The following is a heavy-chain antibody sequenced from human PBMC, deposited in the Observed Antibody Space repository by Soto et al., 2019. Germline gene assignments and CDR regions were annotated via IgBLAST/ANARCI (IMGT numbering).Heavy chain of an antibody. J-gene: IGHJ6*01. V-gene: IGHV1-8*01. CDR3: ARMRDNNINYYYALDV. D-gene: IGHD1-20*01. CDR1: GYTFTSFD. CDR2: ISPHSGDT. Sequence: GASVKVSCKASGYTFTSFDIHWIRQASGQGLERMGWISPHSGDTGYAQKFQGRLSLTRNTSKSIAYMDLSRLTSDDTAVYYCARMRDNNINYYYALDVWGPGTMVTVSS.